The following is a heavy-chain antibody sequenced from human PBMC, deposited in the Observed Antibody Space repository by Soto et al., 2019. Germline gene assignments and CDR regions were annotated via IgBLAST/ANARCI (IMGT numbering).Heavy chain of an antibody. CDR3: ARDHNQGYYYYYGMDV. CDR2: ISSNGGST. CDR1: GFTFSSYA. V-gene: IGHV3-64*01. Sequence: GGSLRLSCAASGFTFSSYAMHWVRQAPGKGLEYVSAISSNGGSTYYANSVKGRFTISRDNSKNTLYLQMGSLRAEDMAVYYCARDHNQGYYYYYGMDVWGQGTTVTVSS. J-gene: IGHJ6*02. D-gene: IGHD1-20*01.